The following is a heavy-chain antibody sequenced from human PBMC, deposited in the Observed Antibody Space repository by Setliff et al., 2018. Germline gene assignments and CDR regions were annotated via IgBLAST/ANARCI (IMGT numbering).Heavy chain of an antibody. Sequence: ASVKVSCKASGYTFTSNHVHWGRQAPGQGLEWMGTINPSGGSTIYAPDFQGRVTMTWDTSTNIAYMELSGLRYADSAIYYCIMNMVRPVTGLDCWGPGTLVTASS. CDR2: INPSGGST. V-gene: IGHV1-46*01. CDR3: IMNMVRPVTGLDC. D-gene: IGHD2-8*01. CDR1: GYTFTSNH. J-gene: IGHJ4*02.